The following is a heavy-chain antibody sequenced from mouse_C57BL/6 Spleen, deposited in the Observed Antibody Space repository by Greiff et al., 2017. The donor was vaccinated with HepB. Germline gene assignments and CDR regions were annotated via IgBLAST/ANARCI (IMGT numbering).Heavy chain of an antibody. CDR2: INYDGSST. J-gene: IGHJ4*01. V-gene: IGHV5-16*01. CDR1: GFTFSDYY. D-gene: IGHD2-2*01. CDR3: ARDGYLYAMDY. Sequence: EVQLVESEGGLVQPGSSMKLSCTASGFTFSDYYMAWVRQVPEKGLEWVANINYDGSSTYYLDSLKSRFIISRDNAKNILYLQMSSLKSEDTATYYCARDGYLYAMDYWGQGTSVTVSS.